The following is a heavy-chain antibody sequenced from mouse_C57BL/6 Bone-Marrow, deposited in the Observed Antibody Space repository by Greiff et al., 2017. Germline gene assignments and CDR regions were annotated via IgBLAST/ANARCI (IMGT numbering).Heavy chain of an antibody. CDR2: IYPGGGYT. J-gene: IGHJ4*01. Sequence: QVQLQQSGAELVRPGTSVKMSCKASGYTFTNYWIGWAKQRPGHGLEWIGDIYPGGGYTNYNEKFKGKATLTADKSSSTAYMQFSSLTSEDSAIDYCARLYYDYDAYAMDYWGQGTSVTVSS. CDR1: GYTFTNYW. CDR3: ARLYYDYDAYAMDY. V-gene: IGHV1-63*01. D-gene: IGHD2-4*01.